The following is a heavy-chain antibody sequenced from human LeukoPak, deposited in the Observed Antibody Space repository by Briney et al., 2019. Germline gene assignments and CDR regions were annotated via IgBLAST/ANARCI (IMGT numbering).Heavy chain of an antibody. V-gene: IGHV7-4-1*02. CDR2: INTTTEAQ. CDR3: GRGRSSSWGKYFYMDV. Sequence: ASVKISCKASGYTFTTYAMNCVRQAPGHRLEGMVWINTTTEAQTHAQGFPGRFVFSFDTSVSTAYLQISSLKAEDTAVYYCGRGRSSSWGKYFYMDVWGKGTTVTVSS. D-gene: IGHD6-13*01. CDR1: GYTFTTYA. J-gene: IGHJ6*03.